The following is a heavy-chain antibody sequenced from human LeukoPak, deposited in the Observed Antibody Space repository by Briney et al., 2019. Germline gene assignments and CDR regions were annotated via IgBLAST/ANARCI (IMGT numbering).Heavy chain of an antibody. J-gene: IGHJ4*02. D-gene: IGHD6-13*01. CDR1: GGTFSSYA. Sequence: ASVKVSCKASGGTFSSYAISWVRQAPGQGLKWMGGIIPIFGTANYAQKFQGRVTITADESTSTAYMELSSLRSEDTAVYYCASSLSSSWSTFDYWGQGTLVTVSS. V-gene: IGHV1-69*13. CDR2: IIPIFGTA. CDR3: ASSLSSSWSTFDY.